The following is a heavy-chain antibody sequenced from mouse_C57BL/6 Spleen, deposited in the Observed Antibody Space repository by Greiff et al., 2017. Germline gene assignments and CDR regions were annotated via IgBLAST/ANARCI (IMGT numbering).Heavy chain of an antibody. CDR2: ISSGGSYT. V-gene: IGHV5-6*01. D-gene: IGHD2-3*01. Sequence: EVQVVESGGDLVKPGGSLKLSCAASGFTFSSYGMSWVRQTPDKRLEWVATISSGGSYTYYPDSVKGRFTISRDNAKNTLYLQMSSLKSEDTAMYYCARQGDGLDYWGQGTTLTVSS. CDR1: GFTFSSYG. CDR3: ARQGDGLDY. J-gene: IGHJ2*01.